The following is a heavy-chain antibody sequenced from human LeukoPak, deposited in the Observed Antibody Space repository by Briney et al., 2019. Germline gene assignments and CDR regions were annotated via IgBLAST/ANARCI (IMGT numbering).Heavy chain of an antibody. D-gene: IGHD3-3*01. CDR3: ARDPGSEYYDFWSGYYLGRYYNYYMDV. Sequence: VASVKVSCKASGYTFTGYYMHWVRQAPGQGLEWMGWINPNSGGTNYAQKFQGRVTMTRDTSISTAYMELSRLRSDDTAVYYCARDPGSEYYDFWSGYYLGRYYNYYMDVWGKGTTVTVS. CDR2: INPNSGGT. V-gene: IGHV1-2*02. J-gene: IGHJ6*03. CDR1: GYTFTGYY.